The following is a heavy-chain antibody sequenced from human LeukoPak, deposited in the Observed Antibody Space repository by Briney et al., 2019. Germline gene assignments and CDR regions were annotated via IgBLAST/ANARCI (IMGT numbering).Heavy chain of an antibody. V-gene: IGHV1-2*02. Sequence: GASVKVSCKASGYTFTGYYMHWVRQAPGQGLEWMGWINPNSGGTNYAQKFQGRVTMTRDTSISTAYMELSRLRSDDTAVYYCARDQHYYDSSHLDYWGQGTLVTVSS. J-gene: IGHJ4*02. CDR3: ARDQHYYDSSHLDY. D-gene: IGHD3-22*01. CDR2: INPNSGGT. CDR1: GYTFTGYY.